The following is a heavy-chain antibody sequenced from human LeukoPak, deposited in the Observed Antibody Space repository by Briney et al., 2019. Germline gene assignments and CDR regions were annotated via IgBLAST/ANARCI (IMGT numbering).Heavy chain of an antibody. V-gene: IGHV4-39*01. CDR3: ATPNGFSYGFFDS. J-gene: IGHJ4*02. CDR2: FYFSGST. Sequence: PETLSLTCTVSGGSVSSSRSYWGWIRPSPVKGLEWIGSFYFSGSTYYNPSLKSRVSISLDTSKNQFSLKLTSVTAADTAVYYCATPNGFSYGFFDSWGQGILVTVSS. CDR1: GGSVSSSRSY. D-gene: IGHD5-18*01.